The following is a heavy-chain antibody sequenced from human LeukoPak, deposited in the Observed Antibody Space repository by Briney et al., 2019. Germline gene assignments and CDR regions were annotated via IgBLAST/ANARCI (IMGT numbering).Heavy chain of an antibody. CDR3: ARDQRHDNYFDY. Sequence: PGGSLRLSCAASGFTFSSYSMTWVRQAPGKGLEWVSSISSSSSYIYYADSVKGRFTISRDNAKNSLYLQMNSLRAEDTAVYYCARDQRHDNYFDYWGQGTLVTVSS. CDR1: GFTFSSYS. J-gene: IGHJ4*02. CDR2: ISSSSSYI. V-gene: IGHV3-21*01.